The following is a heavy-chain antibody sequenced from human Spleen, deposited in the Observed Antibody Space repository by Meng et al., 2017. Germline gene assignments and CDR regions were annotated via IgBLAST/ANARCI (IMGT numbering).Heavy chain of an antibody. D-gene: IGHD4-23*01. CDR3: ARESGGYGGYFDF. J-gene: IGHJ4*02. Sequence: QVQLVESGGGVVQPGGSLRLSCAPSGFTFSNYGMHWVRQAPGKGLEWVAVIWYDGSREYYADSVKGRFTISRDNSKNTLYLQMNSLRADDTAVYYCARESGGYGGYFDFWGQGTLVTVSS. V-gene: IGHV3-33*01. CDR1: GFTFSNYG. CDR2: IWYDGSRE.